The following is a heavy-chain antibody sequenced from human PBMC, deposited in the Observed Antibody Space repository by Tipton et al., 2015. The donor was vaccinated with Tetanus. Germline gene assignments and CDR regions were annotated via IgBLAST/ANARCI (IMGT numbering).Heavy chain of an antibody. CDR2: INYGGST. Sequence: TLSLTCAVNGGSFSASYWGWIRQPPGKGLEWIGEINYGGSTNYNPSLESRVTISVDTSKNQFLLNLSSVTAADTAVYYCARLPRGSYRQRSIDDWGQGTLVTVSS. D-gene: IGHD3-16*02. CDR3: ARLPRGSYRQRSIDD. V-gene: IGHV4-34*01. J-gene: IGHJ4*02. CDR1: GGSFSASY.